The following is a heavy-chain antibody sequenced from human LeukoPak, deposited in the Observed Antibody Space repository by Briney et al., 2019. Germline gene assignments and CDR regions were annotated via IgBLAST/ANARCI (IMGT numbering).Heavy chain of an antibody. CDR3: ARDDCSSISCYHNWFDP. D-gene: IGHD2-2*01. CDR1: GFSFSSYW. V-gene: IGHV3-7*01. J-gene: IGHJ5*02. CDR2: IKQDGSEK. Sequence: GGSLRLSCAATGFSFSSYWMSWVRQAPGKGLEWVANIKQDGSEKYYVDSVKGRFTISRDNAKNSLYLQMNSLRAEDTAVYYCARDDCSSISCYHNWFDPWGQGTLVTVSS.